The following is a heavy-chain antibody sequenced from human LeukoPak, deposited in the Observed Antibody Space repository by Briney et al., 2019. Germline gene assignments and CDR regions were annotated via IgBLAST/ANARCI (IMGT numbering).Heavy chain of an antibody. CDR2: IETSGSII. Sequence: GGSLRLSCAASGFTFRSYSMNWVRQTPGKGLEWVSCIETSGSIIYYADSVKGRFSISRDNAKNAMYLQMNSLRDEDTAVYYCPRHDYAGNSGDYWGEGTLFTASS. V-gene: IGHV3-48*02. CDR3: PRHDYAGNSGDY. CDR1: GFTFRSYS. J-gene: IGHJ4*02. D-gene: IGHD4-23*01.